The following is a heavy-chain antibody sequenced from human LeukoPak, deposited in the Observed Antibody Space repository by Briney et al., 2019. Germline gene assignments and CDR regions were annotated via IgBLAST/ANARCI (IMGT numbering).Heavy chain of an antibody. CDR2: LYPGGTT. D-gene: IGHD4/OR15-4a*01. CDR3: ARDLTAGANN. CDR1: GFTVSSNY. Sequence: GGSLRLSCAASGFTVSSNYMSWVRQAPGKGLEWVSVLYPGGTTYYADSVKGRFTISRHNSKNTLYLQMNNLRAEGTAVYYCARDLTAGANNWGQGTLVTVSS. J-gene: IGHJ4*02. V-gene: IGHV3-53*04.